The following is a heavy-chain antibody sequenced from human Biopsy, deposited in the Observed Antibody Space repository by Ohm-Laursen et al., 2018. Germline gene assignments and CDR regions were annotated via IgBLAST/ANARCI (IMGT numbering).Heavy chain of an antibody. CDR3: ATKLTGYFHH. Sequence: VKISCKAPGGTFSNYGVNWVRQAPRQGLEWLGGNIPILGTGNYAQKFQDRVTVAADTSTSTATMELRSLRSADTAMYYCATKLTGYFHHWGQGTLVIVSS. J-gene: IGHJ1*01. CDR2: NIPILGTG. D-gene: IGHD3-9*01. CDR1: GGTFSNYG. V-gene: IGHV1-69*13.